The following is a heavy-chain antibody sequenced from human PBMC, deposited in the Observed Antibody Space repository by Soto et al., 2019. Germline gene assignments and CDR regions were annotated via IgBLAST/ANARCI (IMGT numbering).Heavy chain of an antibody. J-gene: IGHJ5*02. Sequence: GASVKVSCKASGGTFSSYAISWVRQAPGQGLEWMGGIIPIFGTANYAQKFQGRVTITADKSTSTAYMELSSLRSEDTAVYYCAREFRYCTNGVCYPNWFDPWGQGTLVTVSS. V-gene: IGHV1-69*06. D-gene: IGHD2-8*01. CDR1: GGTFSSYA. CDR3: AREFRYCTNGVCYPNWFDP. CDR2: IIPIFGTA.